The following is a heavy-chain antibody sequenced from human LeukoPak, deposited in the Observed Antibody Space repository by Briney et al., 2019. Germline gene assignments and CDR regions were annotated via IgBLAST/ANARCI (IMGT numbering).Heavy chain of an antibody. V-gene: IGHV4-28*05. CDR3: ARNRPGHGYFDL. CDR1: GGSISSSNW. CDR2: IYYSGSI. Sequence: PSGTLSLTCAVSGGSISSSNWWSWVRQPPGKGLEWIGYIYYSGSIYYNPSLKSRVTMSVDTSKNQFSLKLNSVTAVDTAVYYCARNRPGHGYFDLWGRGTLVTVSS. J-gene: IGHJ2*01.